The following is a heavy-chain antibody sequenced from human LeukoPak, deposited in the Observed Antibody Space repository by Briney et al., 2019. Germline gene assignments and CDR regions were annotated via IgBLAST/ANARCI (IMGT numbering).Heavy chain of an antibody. D-gene: IGHD3-3*01. J-gene: IGHJ4*02. Sequence: SETLSLTCAVYGGSFSGYYWSWIRQPPGKGLEWIGEINHSGSTNYNPSLKRRVTISVDTSKNQFSLKLSSVTAADTAVYYCARQYYDIWSGYYTADYYFDYWGQGTLVTVSS. CDR2: INHSGST. CDR3: ARQYYDIWSGYYTADYYFDY. CDR1: GGSFSGYY. V-gene: IGHV4-34*01.